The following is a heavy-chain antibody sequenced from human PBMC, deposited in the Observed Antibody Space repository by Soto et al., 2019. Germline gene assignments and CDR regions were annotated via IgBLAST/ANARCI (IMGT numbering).Heavy chain of an antibody. Sequence: EVQLLESGGDLVQPGGSLRLSCAASGFTFSSYAMSWVRQAPGKGPEWVSSMSGSGDNTYNADSVKGRFIISRDNSKNTLYLQMRSLRVDDTAVYSCAKGRTYNYANYFDPWGQGTLVTVSS. CDR3: AKGRTYNYANYFDP. D-gene: IGHD1-1*01. V-gene: IGHV3-23*01. CDR2: MSGSGDNT. J-gene: IGHJ5*02. CDR1: GFTFSSYA.